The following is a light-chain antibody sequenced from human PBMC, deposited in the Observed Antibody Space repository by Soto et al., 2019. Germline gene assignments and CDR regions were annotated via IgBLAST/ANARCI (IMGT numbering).Light chain of an antibody. J-gene: IGKJ4*01. V-gene: IGKV3-11*01. Sequence: EIVLTQSPATLFLSPGERATRSCGASQSVSSYLAWYQQKPGQAPRLLIYDASNRATGIPARFSGSGSGTDFTLTISGLQSEDFATYYCQQYNNWPVTFGGGTKVDIK. CDR1: QSVSSY. CDR3: QQYNNWPVT. CDR2: DAS.